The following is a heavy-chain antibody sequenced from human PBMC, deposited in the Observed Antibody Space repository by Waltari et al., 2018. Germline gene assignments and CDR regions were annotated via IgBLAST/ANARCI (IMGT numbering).Heavy chain of an antibody. J-gene: IGHJ3*02. CDR1: GGSISSYY. D-gene: IGHD2-2*01. CDR2: IYYSGTT. Sequence: QVQLQESGPGLVKPSETLSLTCTVSGGSISSYYWAWLRQPPGKGLDWIGYIYYSGTTNYDPSLKSRGTISLDTSKNQFSLNLSSVTAADTAVYYCARGLGYCSSNRCFDAFDIWGQGTMVTVSS. V-gene: IGHV4-59*01. CDR3: ARGLGYCSSNRCFDAFDI.